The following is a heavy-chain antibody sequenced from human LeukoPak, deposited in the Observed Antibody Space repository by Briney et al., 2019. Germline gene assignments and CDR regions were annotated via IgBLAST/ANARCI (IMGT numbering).Heavy chain of an antibody. D-gene: IGHD6-13*01. CDR3: ARLSQLVPSY. J-gene: IGHJ4*02. CDR1: GGTFSGYY. Sequence: SETVSLTCVVYGGTFSGYYWSWIRQPPGKGLEWIGEINHSGSTNYNPSLKSRVTISVDTSKNQFSLKLSSVTAADTAVYYCARLSQLVPSYWGQGTLVTVSS. V-gene: IGHV4-34*01. CDR2: INHSGST.